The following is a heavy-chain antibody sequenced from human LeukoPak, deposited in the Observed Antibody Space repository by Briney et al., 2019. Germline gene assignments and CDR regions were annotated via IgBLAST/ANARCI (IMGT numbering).Heavy chain of an antibody. CDR2: ISYDGSNK. D-gene: IGHD3-22*01. J-gene: IGHJ4*02. CDR1: GFTFSSYG. V-gene: IGHV3-30*18. Sequence: GGSLRLSCAASGFTFSSYGMHWVRQAPGKGLEWVAVISYDGSNKYYADSVKGRFTISRDNSKNTLYLQMNSLRAEDTAVYYCAKSSYYDSSGYYREYYFDFWGQGTLVAVSS. CDR3: AKSSYYDSSGYYREYYFDF.